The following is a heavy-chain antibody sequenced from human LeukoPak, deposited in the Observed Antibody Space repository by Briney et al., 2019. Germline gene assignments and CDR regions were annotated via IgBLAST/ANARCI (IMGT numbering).Heavy chain of an antibody. J-gene: IGHJ5*02. CDR1: GVSISSANYY. V-gene: IGHV4-30-4*01. CDR2: INHSGSA. CDR3: ARKSRTWSNRFGP. Sequence: PSETLSLTCTVSGVSISSANYYWSWIRQPPGKGPEWIGYINHSGSAFYNPSLESRIIISVDTSKNQISLKVTSVTAADSAVYYCARKSRTWSNRFGPWGQGTLVTVSS. D-gene: IGHD1-1*01.